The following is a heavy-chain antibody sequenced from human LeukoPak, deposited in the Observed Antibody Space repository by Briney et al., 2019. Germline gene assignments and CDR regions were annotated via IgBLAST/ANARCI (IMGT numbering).Heavy chain of an antibody. J-gene: IGHJ4*02. CDR1: GFTFSSYW. CDR3: ARDGVGATTLY. V-gene: IGHV3-7*01. Sequence: PGGSLRLSCAASGFTFSSYWMSWVRQAPGKGLEWVANIKQDGSEKYYVDSVKGRFTISRGNAKNSLYLQMNSLRAEDTAVYYCARDGVGATTLYWGQGTLVTVSS. D-gene: IGHD1-26*01. CDR2: IKQDGSEK.